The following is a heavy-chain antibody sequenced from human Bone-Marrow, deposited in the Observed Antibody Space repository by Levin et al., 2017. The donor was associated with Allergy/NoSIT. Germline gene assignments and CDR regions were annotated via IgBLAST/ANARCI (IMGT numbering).Heavy chain of an antibody. CDR3: AKDVSAFGDYVFDF. J-gene: IGHJ4*02. Sequence: PGGSLRLSCTASAFNFNNYGMHWVRQAPGKGLEWVAVISSDGSNTHYADSVKGRFTISRDNSKTTLYLQMNSLRPEDTAVFYCAKDVSAFGDYVFDFWGQGTLITVSS. CDR1: AFNFNNYG. V-gene: IGHV3-30*18. CDR2: ISSDGSNT. D-gene: IGHD4-17*01.